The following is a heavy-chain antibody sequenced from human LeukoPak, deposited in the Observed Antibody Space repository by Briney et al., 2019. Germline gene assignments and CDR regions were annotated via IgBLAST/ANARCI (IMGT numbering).Heavy chain of an antibody. J-gene: IGHJ6*02. CDR1: GGSFSGYY. CDR3: ARHRRPYYDILTGYYRGLYYGMDV. Sequence: SETLSLTCAVYGGSFSGYYWSWIRQPPGKGLEWIGYIYYSGSTNYNPSLKSRVTISVDTSKNQFSLKLSSVTAADTAVYYCARHRRPYYDILTGYYRGLYYGMDVWGQGTTVTVSS. D-gene: IGHD3-9*01. CDR2: IYYSGST. V-gene: IGHV4-59*08.